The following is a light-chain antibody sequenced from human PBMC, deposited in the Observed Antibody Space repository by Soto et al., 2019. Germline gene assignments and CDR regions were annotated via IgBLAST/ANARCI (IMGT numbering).Light chain of an antibody. V-gene: IGKV1-27*01. Sequence: NQTTQSPSTLSGSVGDRVTITCRASQSVSTRLAWYQQKPGKVPKLLIYAASTLQSGVPSRLSGSGSGTDFALTVTSLQPEDVATYYCQRYDSNPFTFGQGTRLEI. CDR3: QRYDSNPFT. CDR1: QSVSTR. CDR2: AAS. J-gene: IGKJ5*01.